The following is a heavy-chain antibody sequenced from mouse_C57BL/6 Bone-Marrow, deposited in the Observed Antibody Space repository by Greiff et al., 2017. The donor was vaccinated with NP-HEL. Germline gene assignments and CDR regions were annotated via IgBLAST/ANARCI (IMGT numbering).Heavy chain of an antibody. CDR3: ALYYYGSSYDWYFDV. CDR2: IYPGSGST. V-gene: IGHV1-55*01. Sequence: QVHVKQPGAELVKPGASVKMSCKASGYTFTSYWITWVKQRPGQGLEWIGDIYPGSGSTNYNEKFKSKAPLTVDPSSSTAYMQLSSLTSEDSAVYYCALYYYGSSYDWYFDVWGTGTTVTVSS. D-gene: IGHD1-1*01. J-gene: IGHJ1*03. CDR1: GYTFTSYW.